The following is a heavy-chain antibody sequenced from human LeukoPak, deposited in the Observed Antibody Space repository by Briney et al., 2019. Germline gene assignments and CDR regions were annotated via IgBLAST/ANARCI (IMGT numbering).Heavy chain of an antibody. CDR2: ISRSSSYI. CDR1: GFTFSSYS. D-gene: IGHD2-15*01. V-gene: IGHV3-21*01. CDR3: ARAPPGRDLLGGFDF. J-gene: IGHJ4*02. Sequence: SGGSLRLSCAGSGFTFSSYSMNWVRQAPGKGLQWVSSISRSSSYIYYADSVKGRFTISRDNARNSLYLQMNSLRAEDTAVYYCARAPPGRDLLGGFDFWGQGIRVTVDS.